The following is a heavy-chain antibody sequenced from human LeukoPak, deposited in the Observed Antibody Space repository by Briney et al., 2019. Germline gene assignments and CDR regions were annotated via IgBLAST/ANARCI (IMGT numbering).Heavy chain of an antibody. CDR2: ISAGGDLT. Sequence: GGSLRLSCAVSGFIFKDFPMTWVRQAPRKGLEWLSGISAGGDLTFHADSLKGRFTISRDNYKNTLYLQMDSLRAEDTAVYYCAKSLFTSAAGSGRASDIWGQGTMVTVSS. J-gene: IGHJ3*02. CDR3: AKSLFTSAAGSGRASDI. V-gene: IGHV3-23*01. CDR1: GFIFKDFP. D-gene: IGHD3-10*01.